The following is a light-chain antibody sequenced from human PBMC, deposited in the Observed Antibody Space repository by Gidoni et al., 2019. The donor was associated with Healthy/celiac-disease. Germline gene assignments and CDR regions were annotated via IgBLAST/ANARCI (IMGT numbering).Light chain of an antibody. CDR1: QSVLYSSNNKNY. CDR2: WAS. CDR3: QQYYSTPLT. Sequence: DILMTQSPASLDGSLGERATINFKSSQSVLYSSNNKNYLAWYQQKPGQPPKLRIYWASTRESGVPDRFSGSGSGTDFTLTISSLQAEDVAVYYCQQYYSTPLTFGGGTKVEIK. V-gene: IGKV4-1*01. J-gene: IGKJ4*01.